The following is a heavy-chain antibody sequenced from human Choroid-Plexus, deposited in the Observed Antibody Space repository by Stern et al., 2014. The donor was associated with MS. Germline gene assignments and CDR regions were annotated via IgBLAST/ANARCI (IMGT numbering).Heavy chain of an antibody. J-gene: IGHJ5*02. CDR3: AKDRQYLTYFFDH. V-gene: IGHV3-30*18. CDR1: GFTLGSGT. CDR2: VSYDGSNK. D-gene: IGHD2/OR15-2a*01. Sequence: MQLVESGGGVVQPAKPLRLSCAASGFTLGSGTMDWGCQAQAKGQAWGARVSYDGSNKYYADSVKGRFTISRDNSQNTLYMQMSSLRPEDTAVYYCAKDRQYLTYFFDHWGQGSLVTVSS.